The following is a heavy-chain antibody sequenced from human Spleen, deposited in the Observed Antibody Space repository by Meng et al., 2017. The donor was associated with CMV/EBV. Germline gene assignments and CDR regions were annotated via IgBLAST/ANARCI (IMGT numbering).Heavy chain of an antibody. Sequence: ASVKVSCKASGYTFTNYGISWVRQAPGQGLEWMGWISTYNGNTNYAQNLQARVTMTTDTSTSTPYMELWSLRSDGTAVYYCTRDSSGYYPPFDYWGQGTLVTVSS. CDR3: TRDSSGYYPPFDY. CDR1: GYTFTNYG. CDR2: ISTYNGNT. J-gene: IGHJ4*02. V-gene: IGHV1-18*01. D-gene: IGHD3-22*01.